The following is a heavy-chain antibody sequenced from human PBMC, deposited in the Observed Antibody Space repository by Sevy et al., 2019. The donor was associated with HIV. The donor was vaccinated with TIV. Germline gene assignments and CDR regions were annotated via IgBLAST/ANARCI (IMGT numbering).Heavy chain of an antibody. CDR2: ISAYTGDT. CDR1: GYSFNMYG. J-gene: IGHJ6*02. CDR3: ARHRPQGVVIIPGSGYHYGADF. V-gene: IGHV1-18*01. D-gene: IGHD3-3*01. Sequence: ASVNVSCKTSGYSFNMYGISWVRQAPGQGLEWMGWISAYTGDTDYRQMFRGRVTMTTDASTNTAYLGLRRLTSDDTAVYYCARHRPQGVVIIPGSGYHYGADFWGQGTMVTVSS.